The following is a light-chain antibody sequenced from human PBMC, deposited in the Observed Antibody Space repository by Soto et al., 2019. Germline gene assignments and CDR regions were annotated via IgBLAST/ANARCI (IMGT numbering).Light chain of an antibody. CDR2: GAS. CDR1: QSLGNSH. CDR3: QQYNNWPRT. J-gene: IGKJ1*01. Sequence: PGERATLSCRASQSLGNSHLAWYQQKPGQAPRLLIYGASTRATGIPARFSGSGSGTEFTLTISSLQSEDFAVYYCQQYNNWPRTFGQGTKVDIK. V-gene: IGKV3-15*01.